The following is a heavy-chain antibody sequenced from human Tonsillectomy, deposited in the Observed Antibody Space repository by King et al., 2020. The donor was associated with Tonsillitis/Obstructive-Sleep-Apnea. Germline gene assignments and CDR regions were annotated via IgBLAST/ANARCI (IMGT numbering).Heavy chain of an antibody. V-gene: IGHV3-30*04. D-gene: IGHD1-26*01. CDR1: GFTFSSYP. J-gene: IGHJ4*02. CDR3: ATNQWEQGYFDH. CDR2: MSYDGSIK. Sequence: VQLVEFGGGVVRPGRSLRLSCAASGFTFSSYPMHWVRQAPGKGLEWVTVMSYDGSIKYYADSVRGRFTISRDNSKNTLYLQMNSLRAEDTAVYYCATNQWEQGYFDHWGQGTLVTVSS.